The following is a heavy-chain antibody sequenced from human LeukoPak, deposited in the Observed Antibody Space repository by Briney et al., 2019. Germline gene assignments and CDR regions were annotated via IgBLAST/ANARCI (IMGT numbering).Heavy chain of an antibody. CDR2: INSDGDTT. J-gene: IGHJ4*02. CDR1: GVTFSTYW. CDR3: ASGWPNFDY. V-gene: IGHV3-74*01. D-gene: IGHD6-19*01. Sequence: GGSLRLSCAASGVTFSTYWMHWVRQAPGKGLVWVSRINSDGDTTNYADSVKGRFTISRDNAKNTLYLEMNSLRAEDTAVYYCASGWPNFDYWGQGTLVTVSS.